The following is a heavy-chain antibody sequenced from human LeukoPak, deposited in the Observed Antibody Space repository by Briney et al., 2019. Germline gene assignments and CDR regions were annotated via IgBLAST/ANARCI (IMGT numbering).Heavy chain of an antibody. D-gene: IGHD6-19*01. V-gene: IGHV3-30*03. CDR2: ISYDGSNK. CDR1: GFTFRGFP. CDR3: ARTPPGGWYGSLDY. Sequence: PGGSLRLSCAASGFTFRGFPMHWVRQGPGKGPEWVAVISYDGSNKYYGDSVKGRFTISRENSKNTLYLQMNSLRADDTAVYYCARTPPGGWYGSLDYWGQGTLVTVSS. J-gene: IGHJ4*02.